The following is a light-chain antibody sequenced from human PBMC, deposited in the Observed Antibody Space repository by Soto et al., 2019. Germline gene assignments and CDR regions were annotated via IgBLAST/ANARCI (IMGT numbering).Light chain of an antibody. J-gene: IGKJ1*01. Sequence: DIQITQSPSTLSASVGDRVTITCRASQSISSWLAWYRQKPGKAPKLLIYKASSLESGVPSRFSGSGSGTECTRTISSLQPDDVSTDGCQQYNSYTWTFGQGTKVDIK. CDR1: QSISSW. V-gene: IGKV1-5*03. CDR3: QQYNSYTWT. CDR2: KAS.